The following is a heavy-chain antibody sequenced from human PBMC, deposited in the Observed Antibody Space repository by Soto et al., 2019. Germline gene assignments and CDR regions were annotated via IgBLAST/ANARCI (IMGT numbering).Heavy chain of an antibody. J-gene: IGHJ6*02. CDR3: AKDPYYYDTSEMDV. V-gene: IGHV3-49*04. CDR2: IRSKAYGGTT. CDR1: GFTFGDYA. D-gene: IGHD3-22*01. Sequence: PGGSLRLSCTASGFTFGDYAMSWVRQAPGKGLEWVGFIRSKAYGGTTEYAASVKGRFTISRDDSKSIAYLQMNSLRAEDTAVYYCAKDPYYYDTSEMDVWGQGTTVTVSS.